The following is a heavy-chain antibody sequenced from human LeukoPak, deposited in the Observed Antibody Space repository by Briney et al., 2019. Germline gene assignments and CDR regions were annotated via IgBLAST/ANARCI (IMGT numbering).Heavy chain of an antibody. V-gene: IGHV4-4*09. J-gene: IGHJ6*02. CDR1: GDSISSYY. D-gene: IGHD1-14*01. CDR2: IYTSGST. Sequence: SETLSLTCTVSGDSISSYYWSWIRQPPGKGLEWIGYIYTSGSTNYNPPLKRRLTISLDTSKNQVSLKLTSVTAADTAVYFCARHRDHLTYYCLDVWGQGTSVTVSS. CDR3: ARHRDHLTYYCLDV.